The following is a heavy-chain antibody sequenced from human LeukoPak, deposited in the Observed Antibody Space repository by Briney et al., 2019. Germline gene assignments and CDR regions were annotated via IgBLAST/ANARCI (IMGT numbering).Heavy chain of an antibody. Sequence: GGSLRLSCVTSGFTFSRYWMSWVRQAPGKGLEWVARIKQDGSEKYYVDSVKGRFSISRDNAKNSLFLQMNSLRAEDTAVFYCAKEIWFGELSYYYGVDVWGQGTTVTVSS. J-gene: IGHJ6*02. V-gene: IGHV3-7*04. CDR3: AKEIWFGELSYYYGVDV. CDR2: IKQDGSEK. CDR1: GFTFSRYW. D-gene: IGHD3-10*01.